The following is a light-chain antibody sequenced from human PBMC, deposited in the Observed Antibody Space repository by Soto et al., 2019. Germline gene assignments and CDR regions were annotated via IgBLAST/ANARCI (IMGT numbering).Light chain of an antibody. CDR3: SSYTSSSTLL. CDR2: EVS. CDR1: SSDVGGYNY. V-gene: IGLV2-14*01. Sequence: QSAMTQPACVSGSPGQSITISCTGTSSDVGGYNYVSWYQQHPGKAPKLMIYEVSNRPSGVSNRFSGSKSGNTASLTISGLQAEDEADYYCSSYTSSSTLLFGGGTKLTVL. J-gene: IGLJ2*01.